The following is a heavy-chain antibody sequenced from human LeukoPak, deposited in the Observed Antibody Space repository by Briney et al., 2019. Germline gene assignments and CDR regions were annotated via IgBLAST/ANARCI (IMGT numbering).Heavy chain of an antibody. D-gene: IGHD1-26*01. CDR2: ICPGDSDT. Sequence: GESLKISCKGSGYSFTSYWIGWVRQMPGKGLEWMGIICPGDSDTRYSPSFQGQVTISADKSINTAYLQWSSLKASDTALYYCARSTQWELLRYFDYWGQGTLVTVSS. CDR3: ARSTQWELLRYFDY. V-gene: IGHV5-51*01. J-gene: IGHJ4*02. CDR1: GYSFTSYW.